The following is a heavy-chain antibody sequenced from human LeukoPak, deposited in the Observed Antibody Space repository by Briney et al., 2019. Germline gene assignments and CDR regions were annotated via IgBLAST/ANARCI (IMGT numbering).Heavy chain of an antibody. CDR3: ASTERCSTTCPLDY. CDR1: GESFSGHY. Sequence: SETLSLTCAVYGESFSGHYWSWIRQPPGKGLEWIGEINHSGSTNYNPSLKSRVTISLDTSKNQLSLKLSSVTAADTAVYYCASTERCSTTCPLDYWGQGTLVTVSS. D-gene: IGHD2-2*01. CDR2: INHSGST. J-gene: IGHJ4*02. V-gene: IGHV4-34*01.